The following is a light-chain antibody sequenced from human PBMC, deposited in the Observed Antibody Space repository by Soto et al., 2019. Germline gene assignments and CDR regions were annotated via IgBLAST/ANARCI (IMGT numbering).Light chain of an antibody. CDR1: QTISSAS. CDR2: GAS. CDR3: QQYGSSRLT. V-gene: IGKV3-20*01. Sequence: EIVLTQSPGTLSLSPGERGTLSCRAGQTISSASLAWYQQKPGQAPRLLIYGASNRASGIPDRFSGSGSGTDFTLTITRLEPEDFAVYYCQQYGSSRLTFGGGTKVEIK. J-gene: IGKJ4*01.